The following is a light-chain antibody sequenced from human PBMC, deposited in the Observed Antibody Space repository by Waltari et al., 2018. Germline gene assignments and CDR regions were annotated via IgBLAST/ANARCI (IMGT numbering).Light chain of an antibody. CDR3: TSFTSSNTWV. J-gene: IGLJ3*02. V-gene: IGLV2-14*01. CDR1: SSDLGGYNS. CDR2: EVT. Sequence: QSALTQPAAVPGHPGQSITISCTGTSSDLGGYNSVSWYQQHPGKAPKVMIYEVTNRPSGVSHRFSGSKSDNTASLTISGLQAEDEADYYCTSFTSSNTWVFGGGTKLTVL.